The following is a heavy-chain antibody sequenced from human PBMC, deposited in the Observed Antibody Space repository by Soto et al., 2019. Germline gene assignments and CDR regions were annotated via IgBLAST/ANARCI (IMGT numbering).Heavy chain of an antibody. D-gene: IGHD3-16*02. V-gene: IGHV1-18*01. CDR2: ISAYNGNT. Sequence: QVQLVQSGAEVKKPGASVKVSCKASGYTFTSYGISWVRQAPGQGLEWMGWISAYNGNTNYAQKLQGRVTMTTDTSTSPAYMGLRSMRSDDTAVYCCARLSRATTLDYWGQGTLVTVSS. J-gene: IGHJ4*02. CDR3: ARLSRATTLDY. CDR1: GYTFTSYG.